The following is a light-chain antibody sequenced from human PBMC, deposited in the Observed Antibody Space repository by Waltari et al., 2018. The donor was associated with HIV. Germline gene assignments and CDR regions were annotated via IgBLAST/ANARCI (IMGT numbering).Light chain of an antibody. CDR1: QDISSY. CDR3: QQLNSYLFT. J-gene: IGKJ5*01. V-gene: IGKV1-9*01. Sequence: DIQLTQSPSFLSASVGDRVTITCRASQDISSYLAWYQQKPGKAPKLLIYAASTLQSEVPSRFSGSGSGTEFTLTISSLQPEDFATYYCQQLNSYLFTFGQGTRLEIK. CDR2: AAS.